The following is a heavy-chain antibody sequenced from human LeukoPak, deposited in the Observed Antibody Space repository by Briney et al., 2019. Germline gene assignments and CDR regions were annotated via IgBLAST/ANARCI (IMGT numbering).Heavy chain of an antibody. J-gene: IGHJ4*02. CDR2: ISGSGGCT. Sequence: GGSLRLSCAASGFTFSSYAMSWVRQAPGKGLEWVSAISGSGGCTYYADSVKGRFTISRDNSKNTLYLQMNSLRAEDTAVYYCATWGYRGRTDYWGQGTLVTVSS. D-gene: IGHD5-18*01. V-gene: IGHV3-23*01. CDR3: ATWGYRGRTDY. CDR1: GFTFSSYA.